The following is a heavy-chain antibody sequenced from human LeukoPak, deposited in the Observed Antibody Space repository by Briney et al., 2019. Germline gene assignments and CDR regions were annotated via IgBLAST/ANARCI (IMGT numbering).Heavy chain of an antibody. D-gene: IGHD3-3*01. J-gene: IGHJ5*02. CDR2: IYYSGST. V-gene: IGHV4-59*08. CDR3: ASSSPYYDFWSGYFT. Sequence: PSETLSLTCTLSGGSISSYYWSWIREPPGKGLEWIGYIYYSGSTNYNPSLKSRVTISVDTSKNQFSLKLSSVTAADTAVYYCASSSPYYDFWSGYFTWGQGTLVTVSS. CDR1: GGSISSYY.